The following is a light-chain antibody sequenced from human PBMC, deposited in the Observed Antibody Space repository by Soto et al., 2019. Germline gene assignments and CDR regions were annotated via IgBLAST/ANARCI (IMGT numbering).Light chain of an antibody. V-gene: IGKV3-11*01. Sequence: EIVLTQSPATLSLSPGERATLSCRASQSVSSYLAWYQQKPGQAPRLLIYDASNRATGIPARFSGSGSGTDFTLTISSLEPEDVAVYYCQQRSNWGWTFGQGTKVEIK. CDR1: QSVSSY. CDR2: DAS. CDR3: QQRSNWGWT. J-gene: IGKJ1*01.